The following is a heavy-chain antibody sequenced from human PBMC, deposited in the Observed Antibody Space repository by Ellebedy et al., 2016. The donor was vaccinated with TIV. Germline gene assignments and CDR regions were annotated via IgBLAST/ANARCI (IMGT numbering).Heavy chain of an antibody. CDR1: GFTFSSYG. D-gene: IGHD3-22*01. J-gene: IGHJ6*02. Sequence: GESLKISCGASGFTFSSYGMHWVRQAPGKGLDWVAYIRYDESNRYYADSVKGRFTISRDNSRNSLYLQMNSLRVEDTAVYYCAKYGDCTSCYFLDVWGQGTAVTVSS. CDR3: AKYGDCTSCYFLDV. V-gene: IGHV3-30*02. CDR2: IRYDESNR.